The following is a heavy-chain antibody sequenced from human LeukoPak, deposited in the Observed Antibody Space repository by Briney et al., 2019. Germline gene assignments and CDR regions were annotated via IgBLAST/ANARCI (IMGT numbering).Heavy chain of an antibody. CDR1: GFTFSRYG. J-gene: IGHJ6*02. V-gene: IGHV3-33*06. CDR3: AKDYGSGSYYNESPGDY. D-gene: IGHD3-10*01. Sequence: PGRSLRLSCVASGFTFSRYGMHWVRQAPGKGLEWVAVIWYDGTNKDYGDSVKGRFTISRDNSRNTLYLQMDILRAEDTAVYYCAKDYGSGSYYNESPGDYWGQGTTVTVSS. CDR2: IWYDGTNK.